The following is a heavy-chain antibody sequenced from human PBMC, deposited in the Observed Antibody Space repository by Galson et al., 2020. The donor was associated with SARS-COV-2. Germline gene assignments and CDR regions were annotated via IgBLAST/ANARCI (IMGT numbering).Heavy chain of an antibody. CDR2: IDKDSSP. CDR3: ARGVFPWIGRWPEGMGV. J-gene: IGHJ6*02. Sequence: GGSLRLSCAASGFSVSSIYMTWVRQSPGKGLEWVSLIDKDSSPYYADSVKGRFTISRDTSKNTVYLQMDSLRAEDTAIYYCARGVFPWIGRWPEGMGVWGQGTTVTVSS. D-gene: IGHD3-10*01. CDR1: GFSVSSIY. V-gene: IGHV3-53*01.